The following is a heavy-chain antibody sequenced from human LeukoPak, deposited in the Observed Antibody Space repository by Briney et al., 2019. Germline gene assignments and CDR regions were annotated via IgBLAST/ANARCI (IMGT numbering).Heavy chain of an antibody. D-gene: IGHD6-19*01. CDR1: GGSMSSGNYY. Sequence: SQTLSLTCTVSGGSMSSGNYYWSWLRQPAGKGLEWIGRIYTSGSTNYHPSLKSRATISVDTSKNQFSLKLSSVTAADTAVYYCARGEMAVAGTFQHWGQGTLVTVSS. CDR2: IYTSGST. J-gene: IGHJ1*01. CDR3: ARGEMAVAGTFQH. V-gene: IGHV4-61*02.